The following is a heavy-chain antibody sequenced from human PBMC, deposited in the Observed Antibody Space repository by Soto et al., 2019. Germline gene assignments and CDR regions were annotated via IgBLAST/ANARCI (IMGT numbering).Heavy chain of an antibody. Sequence: SETLSLTCTVSGGSINSGDYYWSLIRQPTEKGLEWIGYIYYSGSTYYNRSLKSRVTISLDTSKNRFCLKLSSVTAAYTAVYHCARVRDYYGWGGTCGMDFRGQGTT. CDR3: ARVRDYYGWGGTCGMDF. CDR2: IYYSGST. CDR1: GGSINSGDYY. D-gene: IGHD3-10*01. V-gene: IGHV4-30-4*01. J-gene: IGHJ6*02.